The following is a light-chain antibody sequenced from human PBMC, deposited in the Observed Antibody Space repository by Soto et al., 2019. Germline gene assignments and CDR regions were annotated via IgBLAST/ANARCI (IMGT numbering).Light chain of an antibody. V-gene: IGKV3-20*01. CDR2: AAS. J-gene: IGKJ1*01. CDR3: QQYGSSPCT. CDR1: QSVGSNY. Sequence: DIVLTQSPGTLSLSPGERVTLSCRASQSVGSNYLAWYQQKPGQAPRLLIYAASGRDSGVPDRFSGSGSGTDFTLTISRLEPEDSAVYYCQQYGSSPCTFGQGTKVEVK.